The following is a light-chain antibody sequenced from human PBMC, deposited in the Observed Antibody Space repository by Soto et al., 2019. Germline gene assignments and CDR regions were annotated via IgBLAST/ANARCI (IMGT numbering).Light chain of an antibody. V-gene: IGLV2-14*01. J-gene: IGLJ3*02. Sequence: QAVVTQPASVSGSPGQSITISCTGTSSDVGGYDYVSWYQHYPGKAPKLMIFEVNNRPSGVSIRFSGSKTGNTASLTISGLQAEDEADYYCSSFTSSITWVFGGGTKVTVL. CDR3: SSFTSSITWV. CDR1: SSDVGGYDY. CDR2: EVN.